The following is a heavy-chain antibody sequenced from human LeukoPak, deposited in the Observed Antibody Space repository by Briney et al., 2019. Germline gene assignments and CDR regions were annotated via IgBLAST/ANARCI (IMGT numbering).Heavy chain of an antibody. CDR1: GFTFSSYA. CDR2: ISGSGGST. CDR3: AKAQNGRITIFGVVIAYDY. D-gene: IGHD3-3*01. V-gene: IGHV3-23*01. J-gene: IGHJ4*02. Sequence: PGGSLRLSCAASGFTFSSYAVSWVRQAPGKGLDWVSAISGSGGSTYYADSVKGRFTISRDNSKNTLYLQMNSLRAEDTAVYYCAKAQNGRITIFGVVIAYDYWGQGTLVTVSS.